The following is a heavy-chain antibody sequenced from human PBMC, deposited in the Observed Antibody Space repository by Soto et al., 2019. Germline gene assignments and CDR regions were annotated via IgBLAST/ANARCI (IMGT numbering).Heavy chain of an antibody. J-gene: IGHJ2*01. V-gene: IGHV3-23*01. CDR3: AKDPTWSCGGDCPGYFDL. CDR1: GFTFSSYA. D-gene: IGHD2-21*02. Sequence: GGSLRLSCAASGFTFSSYAMSWVRQAPGKGLEWVSAISGSGGSTYYADSVKGRFTISRDNSKNTLYLQMNSLRAEDTAVYYCAKDPTWSCGGDCPGYFDLWGRGTLVTVSS. CDR2: ISGSGGST.